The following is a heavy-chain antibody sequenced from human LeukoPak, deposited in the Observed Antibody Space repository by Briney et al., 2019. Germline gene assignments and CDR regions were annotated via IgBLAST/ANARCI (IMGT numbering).Heavy chain of an antibody. CDR1: EFTFSAYW. J-gene: IGHJ4*02. V-gene: IGHV3-74*01. D-gene: IGHD6-25*01. Sequence: QTGGSLRLSCAASEFTFSAYWMHWVRQAPGKGLVWVSRIRGDGSMTNYADSVKGRFTIPRDNAKNTLYLQMNSLRLEDTAVYYCARENLAAAADYWGQGTVVTVSS. CDR3: ARENLAAAADY. CDR2: IRGDGSMT.